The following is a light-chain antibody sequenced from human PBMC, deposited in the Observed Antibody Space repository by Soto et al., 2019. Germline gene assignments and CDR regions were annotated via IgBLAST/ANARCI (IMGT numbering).Light chain of an antibody. CDR1: QSVSSSY. V-gene: IGKV3-20*01. CDR2: GAS. Sequence: EIVLTQSPGTLSLSPGERATLSCRASQSVSSSYLAWYQQKPGQAPWLLIYGASSRATGIPDRFSGSGSGTDFTLTISRLEPEDFAVYYCQQYGSSQTFGQGTKVDI. J-gene: IGKJ1*01. CDR3: QQYGSSQT.